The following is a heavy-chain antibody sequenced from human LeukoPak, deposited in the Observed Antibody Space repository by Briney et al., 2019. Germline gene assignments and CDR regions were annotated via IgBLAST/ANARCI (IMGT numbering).Heavy chain of an antibody. CDR2: INSDGSST. Sequence: GGSLRLSCAASGFTFSNYWMHWVRKGPGQGLGLVSRINSDGSSTSYADSVKGRFSISRDNAKNTLYLQMNSLRAEDTAVYYCARGRRSYYFDYWGQGTLVTVSS. CDR3: ARGRRSYYFDY. J-gene: IGHJ4*02. CDR1: GFTFSNYW. V-gene: IGHV3-74*01.